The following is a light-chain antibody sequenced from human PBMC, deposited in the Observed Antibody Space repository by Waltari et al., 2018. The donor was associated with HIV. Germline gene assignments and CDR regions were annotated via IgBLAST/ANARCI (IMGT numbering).Light chain of an antibody. J-gene: IGKJ2*01. V-gene: IGKV3-15*01. CDR1: QNVNNY. CDR2: DAS. Sequence: EVVLTQSPATLSVSPGDRATLSCWPSQNVNNYLAWYQQQPGQAPRLLIYDASTKATGVPARFSGSGSGTEFTLNITSLQSEDFAVYYCHQYHNWPPFTFGQGTKVEI. CDR3: HQYHNWPPFT.